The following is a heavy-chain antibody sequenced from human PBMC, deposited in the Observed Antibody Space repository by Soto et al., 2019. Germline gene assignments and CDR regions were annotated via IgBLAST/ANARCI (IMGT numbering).Heavy chain of an antibody. D-gene: IGHD6-19*01. CDR1: GGSISSGGYY. V-gene: IGHV4-31*03. Sequence: PSETLSLTCTVSGGSISSGGYYWSCIRQHPGKGLEWLTDYAPFVQGRLTINADTSKNQFSLQLVSVTPEDTAVYYCVSEKRTVPGTRGYFDYWGLGTRVTVSS. CDR3: VSEKRTVPGTRGYFDY. J-gene: IGHJ4*02.